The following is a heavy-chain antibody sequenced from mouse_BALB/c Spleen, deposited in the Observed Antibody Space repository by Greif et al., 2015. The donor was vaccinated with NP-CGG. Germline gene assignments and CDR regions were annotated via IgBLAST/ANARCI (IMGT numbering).Heavy chain of an antibody. CDR3: ARRITTYAMDY. J-gene: IGHJ4*01. V-gene: IGHV7-3*02. Sequence: EVKLMESGGGLVQPGGSLRLSCATSGFTFTDYYMSWVRQPPGKALEWLGFIRNKANGYTTEYSASVKGRFTISRDNSQSILYLQMNTLRAEDSATYYCARRITTYAMDYWGQGTSVTVSS. CDR1: GFTFTDYY. D-gene: IGHD1-1*01. CDR2: IRNKANGYTT.